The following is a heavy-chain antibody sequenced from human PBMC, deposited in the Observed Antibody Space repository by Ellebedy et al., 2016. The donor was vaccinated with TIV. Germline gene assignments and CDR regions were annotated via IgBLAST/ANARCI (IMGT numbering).Heavy chain of an antibody. Sequence: PGGSLRLSCAASGFIVTSNAMSWVRQSPGKGLEWVSAISASGGSTYYADSVRGRFTISRDNSKNTLYLQMNSLRAEDTAVYYCAGQVTDMNWYFDLWGRGTLVTVSS. CDR1: GFIVTSNA. CDR3: AGQVTDMNWYFDL. J-gene: IGHJ2*01. CDR2: ISASGGST. V-gene: IGHV3-23*01. D-gene: IGHD2-21*02.